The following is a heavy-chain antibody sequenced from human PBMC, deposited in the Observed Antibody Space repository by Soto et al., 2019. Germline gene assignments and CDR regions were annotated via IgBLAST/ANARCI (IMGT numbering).Heavy chain of an antibody. CDR3: ARAYGDYKLYYFDY. CDR1: GGSISSYY. D-gene: IGHD4-17*01. Sequence: LSLTFTVSGGSISSYYWSWIRQPPGKGLEWIGYIYYSGSTNYNPSLKSRVTISVDTSKNQSSLKLSSVPAADTAVYYCARAYGDYKLYYFDYWGQGTLVSVSS. V-gene: IGHV4-59*01. CDR2: IYYSGST. J-gene: IGHJ4*02.